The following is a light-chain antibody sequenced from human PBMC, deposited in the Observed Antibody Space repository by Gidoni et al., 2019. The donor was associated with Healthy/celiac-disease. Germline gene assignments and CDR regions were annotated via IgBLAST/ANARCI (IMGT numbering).Light chain of an antibody. Sequence: DIPITQSPSSLSASVGDRVTITCQASQDISNYLNWYQQKPGKAPKLLIYDASHLETGVPSRFSGSGSGTDFTFTISSLQPEDIATYYCQQYDNLPWTFGQGTKVEIK. CDR2: DAS. V-gene: IGKV1-33*01. J-gene: IGKJ1*01. CDR3: QQYDNLPWT. CDR1: QDISNY.